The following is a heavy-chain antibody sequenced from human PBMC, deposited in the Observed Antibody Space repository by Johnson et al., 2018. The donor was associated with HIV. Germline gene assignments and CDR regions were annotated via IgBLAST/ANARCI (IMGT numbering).Heavy chain of an antibody. V-gene: IGHV3-23*01. CDR2: ISCCSGTTI. D-gene: IGHD6-13*01. J-gene: IGHJ3*02. CDR1: RFTFSSYA. CDR3: AKDSTAGMGDAFDI. Sequence: EVQLLESGGGLIQPGGSLRLFCTASRFTFSSYAMSWVRQAPWKGLEWVSAISCCSGTTIYYDASEQGLITISRDNAKNSLYLQMNRLSAEDTAVYYCAKDSTAGMGDAFDIWGQGTTVTVSS.